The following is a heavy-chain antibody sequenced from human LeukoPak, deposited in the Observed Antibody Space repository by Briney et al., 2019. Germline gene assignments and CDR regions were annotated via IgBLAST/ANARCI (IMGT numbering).Heavy chain of an antibody. D-gene: IGHD2-2*01. J-gene: IGHJ5*02. V-gene: IGHV3-21*01. Sequence: GGSLRLSCAASGFTFSSYSMNWVRQAPGKGLEWVSSISGSSSYIYYADSVKGRFTISRDNAKNSLYLQMNSLRAEDTAVYYCAREGPAANNWFDPWGQGTLVTVSS. CDR2: ISGSSSYI. CDR3: AREGPAANNWFDP. CDR1: GFTFSSYS.